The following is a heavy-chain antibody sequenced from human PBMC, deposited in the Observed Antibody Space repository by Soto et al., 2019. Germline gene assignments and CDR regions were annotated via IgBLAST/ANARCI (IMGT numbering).Heavy chain of an antibody. J-gene: IGHJ4*02. D-gene: IGHD3-16*01. V-gene: IGHV4-30-2*01. Sequence: QLQLRESGSRLVQPSQTLTLTCSVSGDSITSGSYSWSWLRQAPGKGLEWIGNIHVTGYTSFSPSLTRRLSMSVDTSQNQFSLYLNSVTAADTAVYYCARGGALRPYGHVPLAFWGQGALVTVSS. CDR1: GDSITSGSYS. CDR2: IHVTGYT. CDR3: ARGGALRPYGHVPLAF.